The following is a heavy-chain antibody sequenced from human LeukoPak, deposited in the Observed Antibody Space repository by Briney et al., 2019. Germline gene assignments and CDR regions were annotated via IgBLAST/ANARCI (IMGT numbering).Heavy chain of an antibody. V-gene: IGHV3-23*01. CDR1: GFTFSSYA. CDR3: AKHKLNDYSNYGAFDI. D-gene: IGHD4-11*01. J-gene: IGHJ3*02. CDR2: ISGSGGST. Sequence: GGSLRLSCAASGFTFSSYAISWVRQAPGKGLEWVSAISGSGGSTYYADSVKGRFTISRDNSKNTLYLQMNSLRAEDTAVYYCAKHKLNDYSNYGAFDIWGQGTMVTVSS.